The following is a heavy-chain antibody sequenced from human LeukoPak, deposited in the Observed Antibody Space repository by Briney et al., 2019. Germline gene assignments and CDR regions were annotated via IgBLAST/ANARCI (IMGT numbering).Heavy chain of an antibody. Sequence: GRSLRLSCAASGFTFSDYYMSWIRQAPGKGLEWVSYTSSYGTTKHYADSVRGRFTISRDNTRNSLYLQMNSLRAEDTAVYYCARVSGSSLTHYFDSWGRGTLVTVSS. CDR3: ARVSGSSLTHYFDS. CDR1: GFTFSDYY. CDR2: TSSYGTTK. D-gene: IGHD1-26*01. J-gene: IGHJ4*02. V-gene: IGHV3-11*04.